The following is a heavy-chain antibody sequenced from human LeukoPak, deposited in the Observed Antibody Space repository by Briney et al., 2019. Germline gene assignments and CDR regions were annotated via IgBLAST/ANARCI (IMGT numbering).Heavy chain of an antibody. V-gene: IGHV3-23*01. CDR3: AKEYAIFGVVMNAFDI. J-gene: IGHJ3*02. D-gene: IGHD3-3*01. Sequence: GGSLRLSCAASGSTFSSYAMSWVRQAPGKGLQWVSVISGSGGSTYYADSVKGRFTITRDNSKNTLYLQMNSLRAEDTAVYYCAKEYAIFGVVMNAFDIWGQGTMVTVSS. CDR2: ISGSGGST. CDR1: GSTFSSYA.